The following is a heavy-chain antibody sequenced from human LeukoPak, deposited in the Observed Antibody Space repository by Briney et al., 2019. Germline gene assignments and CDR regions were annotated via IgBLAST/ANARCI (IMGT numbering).Heavy chain of an antibody. CDR1: GGSFSGYY. J-gene: IGHJ4*02. V-gene: IGHV4-34*01. CDR3: ARGSDLYYYDSSGQYDY. Sequence: SETLSLTCAVYGGSFSGYYWSWIRQPPGKGLEWIGEINHSGSTNYNPSLKSRVPISVDTSKNQFSLKLSSVTAADTAVYYCARGSDLYYYDSSGQYDYWGQGTLVTVSS. D-gene: IGHD3-22*01. CDR2: INHSGST.